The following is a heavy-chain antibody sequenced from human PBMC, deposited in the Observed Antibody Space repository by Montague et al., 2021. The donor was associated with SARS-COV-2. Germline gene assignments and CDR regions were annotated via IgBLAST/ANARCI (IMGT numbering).Heavy chain of an antibody. Sequence: SETLSLTCIVSGSSVRSNYWSWIWQPPGPGLEWIGYIYDSGSTNYNPSLKSRVTISVDTSKNQFSLKLSSVTAADTAVYYCARENTVTTFGGPYYIDSWGQGTLVTVSA. J-gene: IGHJ4*02. V-gene: IGHV4-59*02. CDR1: GSSVRSNY. CDR3: ARENTVTTFGGPYYIDS. CDR2: IYDSGST. D-gene: IGHD4-17*01.